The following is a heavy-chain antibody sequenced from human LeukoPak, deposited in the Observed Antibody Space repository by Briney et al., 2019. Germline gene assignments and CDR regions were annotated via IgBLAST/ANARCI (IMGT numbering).Heavy chain of an antibody. J-gene: IGHJ4*02. CDR3: ARDHYGDYGGPADY. V-gene: IGHV3-21*01. CDR2: ISSSSSYI. CDR1: GFTFSSYS. Sequence: GGSLRLSCAASGFTFSSYSMNWVRQAPGKGLEWVSSISSSSSYIYYADSVKGRFTISRDNAKNSLYLQMDSLRAEDTAVYYCARDHYGDYGGPADYWGQGTLVTVSS. D-gene: IGHD4-17*01.